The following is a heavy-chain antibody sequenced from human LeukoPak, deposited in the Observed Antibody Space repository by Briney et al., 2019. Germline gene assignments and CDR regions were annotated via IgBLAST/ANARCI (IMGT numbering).Heavy chain of an antibody. CDR1: GGTFSSYA. D-gene: IGHD5-24*01. J-gene: IGHJ4*02. Sequence: SVKVSCTASGGTFSSYAISWVRQAPGPGLEWLGRIIPIFGIADYAQKLQGRVTITADKSTSTAYMELSSLRSEDTAVYYCARDRGMATSPGNFDYWSQGTLVTVSS. CDR3: ARDRGMATSPGNFDY. CDR2: IIPIFGIA. V-gene: IGHV1-69*04.